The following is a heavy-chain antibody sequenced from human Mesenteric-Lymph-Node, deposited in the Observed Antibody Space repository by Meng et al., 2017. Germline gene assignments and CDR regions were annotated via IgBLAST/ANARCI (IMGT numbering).Heavy chain of an antibody. CDR2: IIPNSGGT. CDR1: GGTFSSYA. CDR3: ARDGNGGSSWYERDAFDI. Sequence: ASVKVSCKASGGTFSSYAISWVRQAPGQGLEWMGGIIPNSGGTNYAQKFQGRVTMTRDTSISTAYMELSRLRSDDTAVYYCARDGNGGSSWYERDAFDIWGQGTMVTVSS. D-gene: IGHD6-13*01. V-gene: IGHV1-2*02. J-gene: IGHJ3*02.